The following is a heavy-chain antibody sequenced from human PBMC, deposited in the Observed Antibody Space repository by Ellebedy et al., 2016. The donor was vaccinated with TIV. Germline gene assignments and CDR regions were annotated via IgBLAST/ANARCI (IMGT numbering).Heavy chain of an antibody. J-gene: IGHJ6*02. Sequence: GGSLRLSCAASGFTFNSYWMSWVRQAPGKGLEWVANINQDGSRIYFVDSVKGRFTISRDNAKNSVYLRMNTLRVEDTAVYHCVRDGAYGDYSPGYYGMDVWGQGSLVTASS. D-gene: IGHD3-22*01. CDR2: INQDGSRI. V-gene: IGHV3-7*03. CDR3: VRDGAYGDYSPGYYGMDV. CDR1: GFTFNSYW.